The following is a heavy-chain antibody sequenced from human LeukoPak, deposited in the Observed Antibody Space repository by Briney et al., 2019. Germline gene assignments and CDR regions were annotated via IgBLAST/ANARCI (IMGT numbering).Heavy chain of an antibody. D-gene: IGHD4-23*01. Sequence: SETLSLTCTVSGGSISSYCWSWIRQPPGKGLEWIGYIYYSGSTSYNPSLKSRVTISVDTSKNQFSLKLSSVTAADTAVYYCARESYGGNPGFDYWGQGTLVTVSS. V-gene: IGHV4-59*01. CDR1: GGSISSYC. J-gene: IGHJ4*02. CDR3: ARESYGGNPGFDY. CDR2: IYYSGST.